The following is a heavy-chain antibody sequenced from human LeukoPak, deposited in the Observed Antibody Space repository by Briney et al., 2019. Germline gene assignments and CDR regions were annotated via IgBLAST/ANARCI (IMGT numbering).Heavy chain of an antibody. CDR1: GFTVSSNY. D-gene: IGHD3-9*01. J-gene: IGHJ6*03. CDR2: IYSGGST. V-gene: IGHV3-66*01. CDR3: ARDQVDWYSGDYYYYMDV. Sequence: PGGSLRLSCAASGFTVSSNYMSWVRQAPGKGLEWVSVIYSGGSTYYADSVKGRFTISRDNSKNTLYLQMNSLRAEDTAVYYCARDQVDWYSGDYYYYMDVWGKGTTVTISS.